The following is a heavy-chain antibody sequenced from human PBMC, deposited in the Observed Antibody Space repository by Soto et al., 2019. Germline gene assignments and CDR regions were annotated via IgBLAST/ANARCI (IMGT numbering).Heavy chain of an antibody. Sequence: ESLLLSSAASCFTFTRYSMNGVRQAPGKGLEWVSSISSTTNYIYYADSMKGRFTVSRDNAKNSVYLEMNSLSAEDTAVYYCARESEDLTSNFDYWGQGTLVTVSS. J-gene: IGHJ4*02. V-gene: IGHV3-21*01. CDR3: ARESEDLTSNFDY. CDR1: CFTFTRYS. CDR2: ISSTTNYI.